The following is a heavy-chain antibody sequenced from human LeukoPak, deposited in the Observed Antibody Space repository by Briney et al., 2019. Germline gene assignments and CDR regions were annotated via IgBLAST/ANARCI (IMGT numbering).Heavy chain of an antibody. CDR1: GGSFSGYY. D-gene: IGHD6-19*01. J-gene: IGHJ5*02. CDR2: IYTSGST. V-gene: IGHV4-4*07. Sequence: PSETLSLTCAVYGGSFSGYYWSWIRQPAGKGLEWIGRIYTSGSTNYNPSLKSRVTISVDTSKNQFSLKLSSVTAADTAVYYCARESGWYNWFDPWGQGTLVTVSS. CDR3: ARESGWYNWFDP.